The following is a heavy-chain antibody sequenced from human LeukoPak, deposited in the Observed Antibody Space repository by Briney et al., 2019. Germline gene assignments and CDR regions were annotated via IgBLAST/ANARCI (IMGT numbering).Heavy chain of an antibody. V-gene: IGHV3-64*01. J-gene: IGHJ4*02. CDR3: AKRGPGSPQSGKYYFDY. Sequence: GGSLRLSCAASGFTFSNYPIHWVRQAPGKGLEFVSSIHSNGISTYYGNSVKGRFTVSRDNSRNTVYLQMGSLRAEDTAVYYCAKRGPGSPQSGKYYFDYWGQGTLVTVSS. CDR2: IHSNGIST. CDR1: GFTFSNYP. D-gene: IGHD3-10*01.